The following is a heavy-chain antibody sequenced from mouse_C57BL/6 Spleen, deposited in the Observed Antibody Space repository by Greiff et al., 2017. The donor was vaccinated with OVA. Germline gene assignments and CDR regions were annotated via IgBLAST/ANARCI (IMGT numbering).Heavy chain of an antibody. D-gene: IGHD3-2*02. Sequence: VQLQQSGAELVRPGTSVKMSCKASGYTFTNYWIGWAKQRPGHGLEWIGDIYPGGGYTNYNEKFKGKATLTADKSSSTAYMQFSSLTSEDSAIYYCARGGSAGGFAYWGQGTLVTVSA. J-gene: IGHJ3*01. V-gene: IGHV1-63*01. CDR1: GYTFTNYW. CDR2: IYPGGGYT. CDR3: ARGGSAGGFAY.